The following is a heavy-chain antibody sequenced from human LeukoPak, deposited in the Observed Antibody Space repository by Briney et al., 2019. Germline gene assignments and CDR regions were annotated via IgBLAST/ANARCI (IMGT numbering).Heavy chain of an antibody. CDR2: IYHSGST. CDR3: ARDSWGWPFDY. D-gene: IGHD3-16*01. J-gene: IGHJ4*02. Sequence: SETLSLTCTVSGYSISSGYYWGWIRQPPGKGLEWIGSIYHSGSTYYNPSLESRVTISVDTSKNQFSLKLSSVTAADTAVYYCARDSWGWPFDYWGQGTLVTVSS. CDR1: GYSISSGYY. V-gene: IGHV4-38-2*02.